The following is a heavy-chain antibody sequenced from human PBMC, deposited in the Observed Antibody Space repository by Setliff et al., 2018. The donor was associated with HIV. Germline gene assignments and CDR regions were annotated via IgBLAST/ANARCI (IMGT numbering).Heavy chain of an antibody. D-gene: IGHD6-13*01. CDR1: GITFSNYA. J-gene: IGHJ4*02. V-gene: IGHV3-23*01. Sequence: QPGGSLRLSCVASGITFSNYAMTWVRQVPGKGLEWVSGISGSGGATYFADSVKGRFTISRDNAKNSLYLQMNSLRAEDTAVYYCARARASGFDYWGQGTLVTVSS. CDR2: ISGSGGAT. CDR3: ARARASGFDY.